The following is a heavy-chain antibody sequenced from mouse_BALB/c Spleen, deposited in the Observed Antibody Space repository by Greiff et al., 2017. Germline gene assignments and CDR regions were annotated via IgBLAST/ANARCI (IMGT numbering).Heavy chain of an antibody. CDR1: GYNFTSYW. D-gene: IGHD2-1*01. V-gene: IGHV1-55*01. Sequence: QVQLQQSGAELVKPGTSVKLSCKASGYNFTSYWINWVKLRPGQGLEWIGDIYPGSGSTNYNEKFKSKATLTVDTSSSTAYMQLSSLASEDSALYYCASNYALAYWGQGTLVTVSA. CDR3: ASNYALAY. J-gene: IGHJ3*01. CDR2: IYPGSGST.